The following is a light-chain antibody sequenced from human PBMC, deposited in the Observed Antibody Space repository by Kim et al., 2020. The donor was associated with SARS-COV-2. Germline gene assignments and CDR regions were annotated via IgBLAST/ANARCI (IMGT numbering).Light chain of an antibody. CDR3: QQYDKWPLT. V-gene: IGKV3-15*01. J-gene: IGKJ4*01. Sequence: VSPRATASLSRRASQSSNINLASYQQKPGHAPRLLIYGASTRASDIPSRFSGSGSGTDFTLTISCLQSEDFAVYYCQQYDKWPLTFGGGTKVDIK. CDR1: QSSNIN. CDR2: GAS.